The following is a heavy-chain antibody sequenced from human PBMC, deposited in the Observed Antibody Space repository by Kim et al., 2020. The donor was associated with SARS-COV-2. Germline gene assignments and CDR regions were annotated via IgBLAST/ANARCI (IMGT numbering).Heavy chain of an antibody. D-gene: IGHD3-3*01. CDR2: ISYDGSNK. CDR1: GFTFSSYG. J-gene: IGHJ6*02. V-gene: IGHV3-30*18. CDR3: AKDARTGFWSGYGNYYYYGMYV. Sequence: GGSLRLSCAASGFTFSSYGMHWVRQAPGKGLEWVAVISYDGSNKYYADSVKGRFTISRDNSKNTLYLQMNSLRAEDTAVYYCAKDARTGFWSGYGNYYYYGMYVWGQGTTVTVSS.